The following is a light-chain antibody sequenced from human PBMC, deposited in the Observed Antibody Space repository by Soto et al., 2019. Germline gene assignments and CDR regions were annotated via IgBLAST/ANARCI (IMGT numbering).Light chain of an antibody. J-gene: IGKJ1*01. CDR1: QTISRW. CDR3: QEYNNYWT. CDR2: TAS. V-gene: IGKV1-5*01. Sequence: DIQMTQSPSTLSASVGDTVTITCRASQTISRWLAWYQQKPGKAPRLLIYTASTLESEVPSRFSASGSGAEFTLTISSLHPDDFATYYCQEYNNYWTFGQGTKVDIK.